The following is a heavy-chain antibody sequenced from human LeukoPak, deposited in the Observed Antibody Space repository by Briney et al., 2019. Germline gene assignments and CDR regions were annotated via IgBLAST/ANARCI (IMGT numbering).Heavy chain of an antibody. J-gene: IGHJ4*02. CDR1: GFTFSSYW. D-gene: IGHD6-19*01. CDR3: ARTIAGAGSYYGGTGFDY. V-gene: IGHV3-74*01. CDR2: ISSDESST. Sequence: GGSLRLSCAVSGFTFSSYWMHWVRQAPGKGLVWVSRISSDESSTSYADSVEGRFTISRDNAKNTLYLHMNSLRAEDTAVYYCARTIAGAGSYYGGTGFDYWGQGTLVTVSS.